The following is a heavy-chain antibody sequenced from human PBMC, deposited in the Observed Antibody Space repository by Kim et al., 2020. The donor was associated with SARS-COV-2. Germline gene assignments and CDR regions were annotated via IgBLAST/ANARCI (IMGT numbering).Heavy chain of an antibody. Sequence: VKGRFTISRDNSKSTLYLQMNSLRAEDTAVYYCASCGGRDTAMAPYSFDYWGQGTLVTVSS. CDR3: ASCGGRDTAMAPYSFDY. J-gene: IGHJ4*02. V-gene: IGHV3-30*07. D-gene: IGHD5-18*01.